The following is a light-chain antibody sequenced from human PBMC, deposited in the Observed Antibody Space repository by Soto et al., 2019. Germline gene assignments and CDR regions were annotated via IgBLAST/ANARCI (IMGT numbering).Light chain of an antibody. V-gene: IGKV3-20*01. Sequence: EIVLTPSPGTLSLSPGESATLSCRASQSVSSSYLAWYQQKPGQAPRLLIYGASSRATGIPDRFSGSGSGTDFTLTISRLEPEDFAVYYCQQYGSSPQLTFGGGTKVEIK. CDR2: GAS. CDR1: QSVSSSY. J-gene: IGKJ4*01. CDR3: QQYGSSPQLT.